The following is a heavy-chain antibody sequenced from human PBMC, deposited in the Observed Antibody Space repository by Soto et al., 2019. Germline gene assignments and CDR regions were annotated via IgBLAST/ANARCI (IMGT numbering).Heavy chain of an antibody. CDR2: MNPNSGNT. V-gene: IGHV1-8*01. D-gene: IGHD2-15*01. Sequence: GASVKVSCKASGYTFTSYDINWVRQATGQGLEWMGWMNPNSGNTGYAQKFQGRVTMTRNTSISTAYMELSSLRSEDTAVYYCARGADCSGGSCYSGWFDPWGQGTLVTVSS. CDR3: ARGADCSGGSCYSGWFDP. CDR1: GYTFTSYD. J-gene: IGHJ5*02.